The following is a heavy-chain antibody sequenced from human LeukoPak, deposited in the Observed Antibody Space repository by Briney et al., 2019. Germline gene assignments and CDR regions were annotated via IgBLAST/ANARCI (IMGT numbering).Heavy chain of an antibody. CDR1: GFTFSNAW. CDR3: TIDRGPHPR. V-gene: IGHV3-15*01. J-gene: IGHJ3*01. CDR2: IKSKIDGGTT. Sequence: GGSLRLSCAASGFTFSNAWMSWVRQAPGKGLEWVGRIKSKIDGGTTDYAAPVKGRFTISRDDSKNMLYLQMNSLKTEDTAVYYCTIDRGPHPRWGQGTMVTVSS.